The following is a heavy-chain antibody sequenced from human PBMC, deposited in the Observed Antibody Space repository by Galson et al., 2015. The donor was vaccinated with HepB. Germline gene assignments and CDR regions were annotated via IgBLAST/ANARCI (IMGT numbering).Heavy chain of an antibody. D-gene: IGHD6-19*01. J-gene: IGHJ3*02. CDR2: ISAYNGNT. CDR3: ARDHGGSGWAWDAFDI. V-gene: IGHV1-18*01. CDR1: GYTFTSYG. Sequence: SVKVSCKASGYTFTSYGISWVRQAPGQGLEWMGWISAYNGNTNYAQKLQGRVTMTTDTSTSTAYMELRSLRSDDTAVYYCARDHGGSGWAWDAFDIWGQGTMVTVSS.